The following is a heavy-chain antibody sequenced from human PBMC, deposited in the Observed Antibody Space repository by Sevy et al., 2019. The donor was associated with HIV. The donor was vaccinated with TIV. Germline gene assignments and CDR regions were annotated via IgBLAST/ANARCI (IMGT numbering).Heavy chain of an antibody. CDR3: AKDIVVVPAAIVTGFDY. CDR2: ISGSGGST. CDR1: GFTFSSYA. D-gene: IGHD2-2*01. Sequence: GGSLRLSCAASGFTFSSYAMSWVRQAPGKGLEWVSAISGSGGSTYYADSVKGRFTISRDNSKNTLYRQMNSLRAGDTAVYYCAKDIVVVPAAIVTGFDYWGQGTLVTVSS. J-gene: IGHJ4*02. V-gene: IGHV3-23*01.